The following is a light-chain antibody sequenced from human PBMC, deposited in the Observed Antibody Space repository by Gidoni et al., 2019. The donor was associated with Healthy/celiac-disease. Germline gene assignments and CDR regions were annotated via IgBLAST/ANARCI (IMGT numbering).Light chain of an antibody. CDR3: QQSYSTPPLT. Sequence: DTQMTPSPSSLSASVGERVTITCRASQRISSYLNWYQQKPGKAPKLLIYAASSLQSGVPSRFSGSGSGTDFTLTISSLQPEDFATYYCQQSYSTPPLTFGGGTKVEIK. CDR1: QRISSY. CDR2: AAS. V-gene: IGKV1-39*01. J-gene: IGKJ4*01.